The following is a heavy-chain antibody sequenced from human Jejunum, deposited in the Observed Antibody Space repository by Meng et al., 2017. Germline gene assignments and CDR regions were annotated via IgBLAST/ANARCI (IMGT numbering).Heavy chain of an antibody. J-gene: IGHJ4*02. CDR2: ITAGNGNT. V-gene: IGHV1-3*01. CDR1: GFTFISYA. Sequence: QVRIVQFGDDVKKPGASVTVSCKASGFTFISYAIYWVRQAPGQGLEWMGWITAGNGNTKYSQKFQGRVTITRGTSASTAYMELSSLRSEDTAVYYCARDMPYSSGSFDYWGQGTLVTVSS. CDR3: ARDMPYSSGSFDY. D-gene: IGHD3-10*01.